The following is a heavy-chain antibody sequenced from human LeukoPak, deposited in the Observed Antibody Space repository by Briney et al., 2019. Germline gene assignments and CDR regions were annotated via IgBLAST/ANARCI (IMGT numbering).Heavy chain of an antibody. CDR3: ARDATGTFFDP. CDR2: ISGSGGST. V-gene: IGHV3-23*01. D-gene: IGHD1-1*01. CDR1: GFTFSTFA. J-gene: IGHJ5*02. Sequence: GGSLRLSCAASGFTFSTFAMIWVRQPPGKGLEWVSSISGSGGSTYYADSVKGRFTISRDNSKNTLYLQMNSLRAEDTAVYYCARDATGTFFDPWGQGTLVTVSS.